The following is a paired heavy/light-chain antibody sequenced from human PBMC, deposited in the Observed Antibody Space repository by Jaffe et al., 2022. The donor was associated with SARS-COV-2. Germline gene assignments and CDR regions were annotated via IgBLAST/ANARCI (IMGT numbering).Light chain of an antibody. CDR3: QQYNNYLLT. CDR1: QSISSW. V-gene: IGKV1-5*03. J-gene: IGKJ4*01. Sequence: DIQMTQSPSTLSASVGDRVTITCRASQSISSWLAWYQQKPGKAPKLLIYKASSLENGVPSRFSGSGSGTEFTLTISSLQPDDFATYYCQQYNNYLLTFGGGTKVEIK. CDR2: KAS.
Heavy chain of an antibody. CDR3: ARDRHMGLRRHHDY. J-gene: IGHJ4*02. D-gene: IGHD4-17*01. Sequence: QVQLVQSGAEVKKPGSSVKVSCKASGGTFSNYAISWVRQAPGQGLEWMGGIISIFGTTHYAQKFQGRVTIIADESTSTAYMELSSLRSEDTAVYYCARDRHMGLRRHHDYWGQGTLVTVSS. CDR2: IISIFGTT. V-gene: IGHV1-69*01. CDR1: GGTFSNYA.